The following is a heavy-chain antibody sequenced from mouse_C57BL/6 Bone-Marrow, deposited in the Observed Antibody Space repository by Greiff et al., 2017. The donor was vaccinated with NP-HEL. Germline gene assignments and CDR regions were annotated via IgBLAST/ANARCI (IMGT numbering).Heavy chain of an antibody. CDR3: TRDTWITTVVSPMDY. D-gene: IGHD1-1*01. V-gene: IGHV5-9-1*02. CDR2: ISSGGDYI. CDR1: GFTFSSYA. J-gene: IGHJ4*01. Sequence: EVKLQESGEGLVKPGGSLKLSCAASGFTFSSYAMSWVRQTPEKRLEWVAYISSGGDYIYYADTVKGRFTISRDNARNTLYLQMSSLKSEDTAMYYCTRDTWITTVVSPMDYWGQGTSVTVSS.